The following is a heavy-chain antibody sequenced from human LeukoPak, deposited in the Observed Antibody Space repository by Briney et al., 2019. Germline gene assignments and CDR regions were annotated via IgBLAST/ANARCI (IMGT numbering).Heavy chain of an antibody. CDR3: ARDYDILTGPNYGMDV. Sequence: ASVKVSCKASGYTFTSYGISWVRQAPGQGLEWMGWISAYNGNTNYAQKLQGRVTMTTDTSTSTAYMEQRSLRSDDTTVYYCARDYDILTGPNYGMDVWGQGTTVTVSS. CDR1: GYTFTSYG. J-gene: IGHJ6*02. V-gene: IGHV1-18*01. CDR2: ISAYNGNT. D-gene: IGHD3-9*01.